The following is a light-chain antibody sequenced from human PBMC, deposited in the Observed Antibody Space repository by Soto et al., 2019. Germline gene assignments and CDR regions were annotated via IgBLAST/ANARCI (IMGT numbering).Light chain of an antibody. CDR2: GAS. V-gene: IGKV3-15*01. Sequence: EIVMTQSPATLSVSPGERVTLSCRASQSVSSNLAWYQQKPGQAPRLLIYGASTRATGIPVRFSGSGSGTEFTLTISSLQSEDLAVYYCQQHDNWPRAFGGGTKVEIK. CDR1: QSVSSN. CDR3: QQHDNWPRA. J-gene: IGKJ4*01.